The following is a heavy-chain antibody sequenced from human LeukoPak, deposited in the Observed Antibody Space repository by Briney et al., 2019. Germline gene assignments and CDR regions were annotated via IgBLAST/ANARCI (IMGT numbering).Heavy chain of an antibody. D-gene: IGHD6-6*01. CDR1: GVSFSGYY. V-gene: IGHV4-34*01. CDR2: INHRGST. Sequence: SETLSLTCAVYGVSFSGYYWSWLRQPPGKGLEGIGEINHRGSTNYNPSLKSRVTISVDTSKNQFSLKLSSVTAAATAVYFCARGLRQLVRSWHYWGQGTLVTASS. CDR3: ARGLRQLVRSWHY. J-gene: IGHJ4*02.